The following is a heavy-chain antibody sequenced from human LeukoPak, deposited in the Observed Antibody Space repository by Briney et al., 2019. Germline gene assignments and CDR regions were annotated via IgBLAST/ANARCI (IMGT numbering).Heavy chain of an antibody. CDR2: INHSGST. CDR3: ARHRGSVAGRSINWFDP. CDR1: GGSFSGYY. Sequence: NASETLSLTCAVYGGSFSGYYWSWIRQPPGKGLEWIGEINHSGSTNYNPSLKSRVTISVDTSKNQFSLKLSSVTAADTAVYYCARHRGSVAGRSINWFDPWGQGTLVTVSS. D-gene: IGHD6-19*01. J-gene: IGHJ5*02. V-gene: IGHV4-34*01.